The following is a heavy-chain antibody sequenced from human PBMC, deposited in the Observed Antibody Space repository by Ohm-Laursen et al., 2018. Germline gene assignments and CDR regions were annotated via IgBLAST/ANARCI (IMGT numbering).Heavy chain of an antibody. CDR3: ARNFNWENPYNFAY. V-gene: IGHV4-61*01. CDR1: GGSVSSGSYY. CDR2: IYYSGST. J-gene: IGHJ4*02. D-gene: IGHD3-9*01. Sequence: GTLSLTCTVSGGSVSSGSYYWSWIRQPPGKGLEWIGYIYYSGSTKYNPSLESRVTISLDTSRNQFSLRLTSLTAADTAVYYCARNFNWENPYNFAYWGQGILVTVSS.